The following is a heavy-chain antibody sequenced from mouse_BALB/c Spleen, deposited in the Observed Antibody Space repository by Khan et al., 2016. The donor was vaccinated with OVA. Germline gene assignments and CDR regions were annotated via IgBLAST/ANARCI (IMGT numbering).Heavy chain of an antibody. CDR2: MWSDGSA. D-gene: IGHD2-10*01. J-gene: IGHJ4*01. CDR1: GFSLTNYG. V-gene: IGHV2-6-1*01. CDR3: ARQPYYHYNVMDY. Sequence: VQLQESGPGLVAPSQSLSITCTISGFSLTNYGVHWVRQPPGKGLEWLVLMWSDGSATYNSALKSRLTISMDQSKSHVFLKMHSLQTDYTAMYFCARQPYYHYNVMDYWGQGTSVTVSS.